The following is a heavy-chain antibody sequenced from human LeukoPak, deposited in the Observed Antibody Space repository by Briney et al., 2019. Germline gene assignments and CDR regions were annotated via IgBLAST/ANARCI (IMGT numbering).Heavy chain of an antibody. CDR1: GFTFIGYY. D-gene: IGHD5-18*01. CDR2: INPNSGGT. V-gene: IGHV1-2*02. J-gene: IGHJ4*02. CDR3: ARAVLLGTDFDY. Sequence: GASVKVSCKASGFTFIGYYIHWVRQAPGQGLEWMGWINPNSGGTNYAQKFQGRVTMTRDTSISTAYMELSRLRSDDTAVYYCARAVLLGTDFDYWGQGTLVTISS.